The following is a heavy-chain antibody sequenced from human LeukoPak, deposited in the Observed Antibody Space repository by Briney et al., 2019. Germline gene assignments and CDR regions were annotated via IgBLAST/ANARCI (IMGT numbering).Heavy chain of an antibody. Sequence: PGGSLRLSCAASGFSFRTHGMHWVRQAPGKGLEWVAIIWNDGSRKEYLDSVKGRFTISRDNSRDRLYLEMNSLRAEDTAMYYCARETWIVDTSPDVLDIWGQGTMVTVSS. CDR3: ARETWIVDTSPDVLDI. CDR1: GFSFRTHG. D-gene: IGHD1-26*01. CDR2: IWNDGSRK. V-gene: IGHV3-33*01. J-gene: IGHJ3*02.